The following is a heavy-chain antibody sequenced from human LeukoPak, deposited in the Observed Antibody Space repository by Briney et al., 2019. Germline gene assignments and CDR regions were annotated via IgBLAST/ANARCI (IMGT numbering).Heavy chain of an antibody. CDR2: IYYSGST. D-gene: IGHD3-10*01. Sequence: PSETLSLTCTVSGGSISSYYWSWIRQPPGKGLEWIGYIYYSGSTNYNPSLKSRVTISVDTSKNQFSLKLSSVTAADTAVYYCAREGSGAAFAFDIWGQGTMVTVSS. CDR3: AREGSGAAFAFDI. V-gene: IGHV4-59*01. CDR1: GGSISSYY. J-gene: IGHJ3*02.